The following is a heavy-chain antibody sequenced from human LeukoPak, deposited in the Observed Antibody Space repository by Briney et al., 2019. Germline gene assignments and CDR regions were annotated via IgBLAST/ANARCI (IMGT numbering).Heavy chain of an antibody. Sequence: GGSLRLSCAASGFTVSSNYMSWVRQAPGKGLEWVSVIYSGGSTYYADSVKGRFTISRDNAKNSLYLQMNSLRAEDTAVYYCARAPPYYYDSSGYYQRWGQGTLVTVSS. V-gene: IGHV3-66*01. CDR3: ARAPPYYYDSSGYYQR. D-gene: IGHD3-22*01. CDR2: IYSGGST. CDR1: GFTVSSNY. J-gene: IGHJ4*02.